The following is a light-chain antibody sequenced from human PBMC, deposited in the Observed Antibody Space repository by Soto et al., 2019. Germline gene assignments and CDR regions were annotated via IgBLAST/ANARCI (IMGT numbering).Light chain of an antibody. CDR3: AAWDDSLNGYV. J-gene: IGLJ1*01. CDR2: SIY. CDR1: SSNIGSNT. V-gene: IGLV1-44*01. Sequence: QSVLPQPPSASGTPGQRVTISCSGSSSNIGSNTVNWYQQLPGTAPKLLIYSIYQRPSGVPDRFSGSKSGTSASLAISGLQSEDEADYYCAAWDDSLNGYVFGTGTKVTVL.